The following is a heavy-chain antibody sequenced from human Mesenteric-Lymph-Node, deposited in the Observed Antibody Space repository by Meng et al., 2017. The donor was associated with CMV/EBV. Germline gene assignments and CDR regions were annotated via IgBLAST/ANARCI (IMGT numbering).Heavy chain of an antibody. CDR2: ISSSSSYI. CDR3: ARPDAVAGKGEFDY. J-gene: IGHJ4*02. Sequence: GESLKISCAASGFTFRSYVMNWVRQAPGKGLEWVSSISSSSSYIYYADSVKGRFTISRDNAKNSLYLQMNSLRAEDTAVYYCARPDAVAGKGEFDYWGQGTLVTVSS. D-gene: IGHD6-19*01. V-gene: IGHV3-21*01. CDR1: GFTFRSYV.